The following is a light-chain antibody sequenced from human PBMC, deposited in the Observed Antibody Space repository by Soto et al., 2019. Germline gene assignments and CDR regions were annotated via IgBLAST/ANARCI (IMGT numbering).Light chain of an antibody. CDR2: DVS. CDR1: QSISAW. J-gene: IGKJ1*01. Sequence: DIQMTQSPSTLSASVGDRVTITCRASQSISAWLAWYQQKPGKAPNLRIYDVSTLDSGVPSRFSGSASGTEFTLTISSLESDDFATYYCQQYHRYSTFGQGTKVDI. CDR3: QQYHRYST. V-gene: IGKV1-5*01.